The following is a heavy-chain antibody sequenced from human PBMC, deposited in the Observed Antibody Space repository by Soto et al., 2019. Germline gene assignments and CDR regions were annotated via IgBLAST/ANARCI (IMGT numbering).Heavy chain of an antibody. CDR2: IGSRNTYI. J-gene: IGHJ4*02. Sequence: GGSLRLSCAGSGFWFSYYNMQWVRQAPGKGLEWVSSIGSRNTYIYYADSVKGRFTISRDNSQKSLYLQMSNLRAEDTAVYYCARAVGYSGSYYFDYWGQGIRVTVSS. V-gene: IGHV3-21*01. D-gene: IGHD1-26*01. CDR1: GFWFSYYN. CDR3: ARAVGYSGSYYFDY.